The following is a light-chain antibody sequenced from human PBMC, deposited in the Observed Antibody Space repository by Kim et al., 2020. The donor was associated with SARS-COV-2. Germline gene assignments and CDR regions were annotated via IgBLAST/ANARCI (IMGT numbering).Light chain of an antibody. J-gene: IGKJ2*01. Sequence: DIQMTQSPSTLSASVGDRVTITCRASQSINSRLAWYQQKPGKAPKLLIYQASNLESGVSSRFGGIGSGSGIEFTLTISSLQPDDFATYYCQQYNYYYTFGQGTKVDIK. CDR3: QQYNYYYT. V-gene: IGKV1-5*03. CDR1: QSINSR. CDR2: QAS.